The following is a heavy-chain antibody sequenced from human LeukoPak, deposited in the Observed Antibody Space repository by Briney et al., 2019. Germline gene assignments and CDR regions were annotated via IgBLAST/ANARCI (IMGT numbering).Heavy chain of an antibody. CDR2: IYYSGST. D-gene: IGHD3-22*01. J-gene: IGHJ5*02. Sequence: SETLSLTCTVSGGSISSYYWSWIRQPPGKGLEWIGYIYYSGSTNYNPSLKSRVTISVDTSKNQFSLKLSSVTAADTAVYYCARHGDITMIVVARIKEHVGWFDPWGQGTLVTVSS. CDR3: ARHGDITMIVVARIKEHVGWFDP. V-gene: IGHV4-59*01. CDR1: GGSISSYY.